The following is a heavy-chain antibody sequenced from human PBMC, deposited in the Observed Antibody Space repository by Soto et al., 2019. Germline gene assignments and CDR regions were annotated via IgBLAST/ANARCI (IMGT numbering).Heavy chain of an antibody. CDR1: GGSISSFY. D-gene: IGHD5-18*01. Sequence: SETLSLTCTVSGGSISSFYWGWIRQPPGKGLEWIGYIYYSGSTNYNPSLKSRVTMSVDPSKIQFSLKLTSVTAVDTAVYYCASFSGYSFGLNHWGQGILVTVSS. CDR2: IYYSGST. CDR3: ASFSGYSFGLNH. V-gene: IGHV4-59*01. J-gene: IGHJ5*02.